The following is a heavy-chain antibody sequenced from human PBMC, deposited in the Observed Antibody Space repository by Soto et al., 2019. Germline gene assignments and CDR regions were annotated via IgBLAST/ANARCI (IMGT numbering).Heavy chain of an antibody. CDR2: ISISSSDR. Sequence: GGSLRLSCAASGFTLRTYTMNWVRQAPGKGLGWVSSISISSSDRYYADSVRGRFTISRDNAKNALYLQMNSLRADDTAVYFCVRGMNPLFGGQGTLVTVSS. CDR3: VRGMNPLF. CDR1: GFTLRTYT. J-gene: IGHJ4*01. V-gene: IGHV3-21*06.